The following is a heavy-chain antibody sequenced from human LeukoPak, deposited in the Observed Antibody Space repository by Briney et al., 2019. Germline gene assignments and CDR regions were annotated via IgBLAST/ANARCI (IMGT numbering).Heavy chain of an antibody. CDR1: GGSIRGYY. Sequence: SETLSLTCTVSGGSIRGYYWSWIRQPPGKGLEWIGYIYYSGSTNYNPSLKSRVTISVDTSKNQFSLKLSSVTAADTAVYYCASGVFMVRGVIRAFDIWGQGTMVTVSS. V-gene: IGHV4-59*01. CDR2: IYYSGST. D-gene: IGHD3-10*01. J-gene: IGHJ3*02. CDR3: ASGVFMVRGVIRAFDI.